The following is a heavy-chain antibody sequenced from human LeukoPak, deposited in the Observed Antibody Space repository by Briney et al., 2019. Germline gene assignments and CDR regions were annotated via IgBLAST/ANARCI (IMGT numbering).Heavy chain of an antibody. J-gene: IGHJ4*02. CDR1: GFTFSSYA. CDR2: IRGSGGST. CDR3: AIRGGAHIDY. D-gene: IGHD3-10*01. Sequence: GGSLRLSCAASGFTFSSYAMSWVRQAPGKGLEGVSAIRGSGGSTYYADSVKGRFTISRDNSKNTLYLQMNSLRAEDTAVYYCAIRGGAHIDYWGQGTLVTVSS. V-gene: IGHV3-23*01.